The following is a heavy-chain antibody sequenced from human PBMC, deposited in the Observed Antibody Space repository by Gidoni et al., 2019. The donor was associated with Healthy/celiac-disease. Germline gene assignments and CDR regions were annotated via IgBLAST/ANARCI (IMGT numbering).Heavy chain of an antibody. Sequence: EVQLVESGGGLVQPGRSLRLSCAASGFTFDDYAMHWVRQAPGKGLEWVSGISWNSGSIGYADSVKGRFTISRDNAKNSLYLQMNSLRAEDTALYYCAKDIGEGGAGNYYYYGMDVWGQGTTVTVSS. CDR1: GFTFDDYA. J-gene: IGHJ6*02. CDR2: ISWNSGSI. D-gene: IGHD1-26*01. V-gene: IGHV3-9*01. CDR3: AKDIGEGGAGNYYYYGMDV.